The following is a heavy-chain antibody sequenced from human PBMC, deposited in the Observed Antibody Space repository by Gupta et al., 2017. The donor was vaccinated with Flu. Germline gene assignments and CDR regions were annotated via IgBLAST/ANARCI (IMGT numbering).Heavy chain of an antibody. Sequence: QVQMVQSGAEVKKPGASVRVSCKASGYSFIDYYVHWVRQAPGQGLEWRGWVSPKNGGTSYAPKFAGRAAMTTDTSSGTAYMELASLRSDDTGLYFCARIEGGYSMEGDWGQGTLVTVSS. CDR2: VSPKNGGT. CDR1: GYSFIDYY. CDR3: ARIEGGYSMEGD. J-gene: IGHJ4*02. V-gene: IGHV1-2*02. D-gene: IGHD3-10*01.